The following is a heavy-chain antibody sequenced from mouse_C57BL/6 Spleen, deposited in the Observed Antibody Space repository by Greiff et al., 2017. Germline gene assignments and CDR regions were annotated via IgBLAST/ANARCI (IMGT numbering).Heavy chain of an antibody. CDR1: GFTFSDYG. Sequence: EVQVVESGGGLVKPGGSLNLSCAASGFTFSDYGMHWVRQAPEKGLEWVAYISSGSSTIYYADTVKGRFTISRDNAKNTLFLQMTSLRSEDTAMYYCARNSNYDYFDYWGQGTTLTVSS. J-gene: IGHJ2*01. CDR2: ISSGSSTI. CDR3: ARNSNYDYFDY. V-gene: IGHV5-17*01. D-gene: IGHD2-5*01.